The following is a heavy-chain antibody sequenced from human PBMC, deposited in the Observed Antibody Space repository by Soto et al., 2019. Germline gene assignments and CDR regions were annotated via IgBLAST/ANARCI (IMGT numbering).Heavy chain of an antibody. CDR1: VGPIDSGGYS. D-gene: IGHD3-10*01. Sequence: SEWLWFTCIPSVGPIDSGGYSRSAIRQHPTEGLEWIGYIHNNGATYYNPSLTGRVSISADRSKTQFSLNVYSVNAADTGVYYCAREGPGSYWFAPWGPGVLVTVSS. V-gene: IGHV4-31*03. J-gene: IGHJ5*02. CDR2: IHNNGAT. CDR3: AREGPGSYWFAP.